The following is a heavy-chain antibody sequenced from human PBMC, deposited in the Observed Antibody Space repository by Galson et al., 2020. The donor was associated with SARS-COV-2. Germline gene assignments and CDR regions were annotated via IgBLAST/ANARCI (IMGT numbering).Heavy chain of an antibody. CDR2: IYSVGST. CDR3: VRDDGVSPYDY. J-gene: IGHJ4*02. V-gene: IGHV3-66*01. D-gene: IGHD3-16*01. CDR1: GFTVSNKY. Sequence: TVGSLRLSCAASGFTVSNKYISWVRQAPGKGLEWVSVIYSVGSTNYADSVKGRFTISRDDSKNTVYLQMNSLRAEDTAVYYCVRDDGVSPYDYWGQGTLVTVSS.